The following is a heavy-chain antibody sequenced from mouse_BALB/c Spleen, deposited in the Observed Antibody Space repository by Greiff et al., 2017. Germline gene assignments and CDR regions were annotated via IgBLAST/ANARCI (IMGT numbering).Heavy chain of an antibody. CDR3: ARYLPLRGWYFDV. J-gene: IGHJ1*01. CDR2: ISYSGST. Sequence: EVQLVESGPSLVKPSQTLSLTCSVTGDSITSGYWNWIRKFPGNKLEYMGYISYSGSTYYNPSLKSRISITRDTSKNQYYLQLNSVTTEDTATYYCARYLPLRGWYFDVWGAGTTVTVSS. CDR1: GDSITSGY. D-gene: IGHD1-1*01. V-gene: IGHV3-8*02.